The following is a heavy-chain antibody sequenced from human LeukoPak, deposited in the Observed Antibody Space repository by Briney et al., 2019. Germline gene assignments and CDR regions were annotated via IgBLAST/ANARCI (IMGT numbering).Heavy chain of an antibody. Sequence: VASVKVSCKASGYTSTGYYTHWVRQAPGQGLEWMGWINPNSGGTNYAQKFQGRVTMTRDTSISTAYMELSRLTSDDTAVYYCARLNTMVRGVIITGYFDYWGQGTLVTVSS. CDR1: GYTSTGYY. CDR2: INPNSGGT. D-gene: IGHD3-10*01. V-gene: IGHV1-2*02. J-gene: IGHJ4*02. CDR3: ARLNTMVRGVIITGYFDY.